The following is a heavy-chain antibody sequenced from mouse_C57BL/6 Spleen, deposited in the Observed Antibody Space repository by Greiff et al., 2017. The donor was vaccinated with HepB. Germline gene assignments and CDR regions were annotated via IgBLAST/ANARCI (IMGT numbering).Heavy chain of an antibody. CDR1: GYAFSSYW. J-gene: IGHJ3*01. Sequence: LQQSGASVKISCKASGYAFSSYWMNWVKQRPGKGLEWIGQIYPGDGDTNYNGKFKGKATLTADKSSSTAYLPLSSLTSEDSAVYFCARGIITTVVAPDWGQGTLVTVSA. CDR2: IYPGDGDT. CDR3: ARGIITTVVAPD. D-gene: IGHD1-1*01. V-gene: IGHV1-80*01.